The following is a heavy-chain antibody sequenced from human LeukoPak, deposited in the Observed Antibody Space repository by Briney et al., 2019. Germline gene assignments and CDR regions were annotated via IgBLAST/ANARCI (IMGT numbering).Heavy chain of an antibody. V-gene: IGHV3-23*01. J-gene: IGHJ4*02. CDR2: IVGSGGYT. CDR3: AKRAGGYFFDY. CDR1: GFTFSSYA. D-gene: IGHD5-12*01. Sequence: PGGSLRLSCAASGFTFSSYAVSWVRQAPGKGLEWVSTIVGSGGYTYYADSVKGRFTISRDNSKNTLYLQMNSLRAEDTALYYCAKRAGGYFFDYWGQGTLVTVSS.